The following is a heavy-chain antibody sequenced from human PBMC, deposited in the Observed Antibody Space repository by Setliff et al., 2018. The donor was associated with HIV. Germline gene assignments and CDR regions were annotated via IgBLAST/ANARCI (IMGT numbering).Heavy chain of an antibody. CDR2: IIPILGIA. CDR3: ARDPTRIVGASSPRYAFDI. V-gene: IGHV1-69*10. Sequence: SVKVSCKASGGTFSSYAISWVRQAPGQGLEWMGGIIPILGIANYAQKFQGRVTITADESTSTAYMELSSLRSEDTAVYYCARDPTRIVGASSPRYAFDIWGQGTMVTVSS. J-gene: IGHJ3*02. D-gene: IGHD1-26*01. CDR1: GGTFSSYA.